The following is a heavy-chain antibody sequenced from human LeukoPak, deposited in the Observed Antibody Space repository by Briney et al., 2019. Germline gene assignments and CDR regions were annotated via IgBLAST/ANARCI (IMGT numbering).Heavy chain of an antibody. CDR2: LSDSGRNNI. J-gene: IGHJ4*02. CDR1: GFTLSNHE. Sequence: GGSLRLSCAASGFTLSNHEINWVRPAPGKGLEWVSYLSDSGRNNIYYADSVKGRFTLSRDNAKSSLYLQMNSLRAEDTAIYYCARETPNCGGDCFDYWGQGTLVTVSS. CDR3: ARETPNCGGDCFDY. V-gene: IGHV3-48*03. D-gene: IGHD2-21*02.